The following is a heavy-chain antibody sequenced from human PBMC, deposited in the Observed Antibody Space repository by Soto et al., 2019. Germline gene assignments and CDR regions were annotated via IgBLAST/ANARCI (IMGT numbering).Heavy chain of an antibody. CDR3: AKDLSWGQCDY. D-gene: IGHD3-16*01. CDR1: GFTFSSYW. Sequence: ELQLVESGGGLVQPGGSLRLSCAASGFTFSSYWMHWVRQDPGKGLVWVSSIKTDGTATQYADSVKGRFTVSRDNAKNTLYLQMNSLRAEDTAVYYCAKDLSWGQCDYWGQGTLVTVSS. V-gene: IGHV3-74*03. CDR2: IKTDGTAT. J-gene: IGHJ4*02.